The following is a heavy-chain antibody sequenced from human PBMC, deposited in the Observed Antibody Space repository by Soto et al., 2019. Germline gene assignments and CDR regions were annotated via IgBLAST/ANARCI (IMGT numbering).Heavy chain of an antibody. V-gene: IGHV4-31*03. CDR1: GGSISSGGYY. Sequence: QVQLQESGPGLVKPSQTLSLTCTVSGGSISSGGYYWSWIRQHPGKGLEWIGYIYYSGSTYYNPSLKSRVTISVDTSKNQFSLKLSSVTAADTAVYYCARDFRNVVVVPAAMPSYYYYMDVWGKGTTVTVSS. D-gene: IGHD2-2*01. J-gene: IGHJ6*03. CDR3: ARDFRNVVVVPAAMPSYYYYMDV. CDR2: IYYSGST.